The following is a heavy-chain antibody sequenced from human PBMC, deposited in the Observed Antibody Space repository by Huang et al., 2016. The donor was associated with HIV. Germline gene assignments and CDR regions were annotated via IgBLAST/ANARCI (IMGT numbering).Heavy chain of an antibody. CDR2: INSEGSST. CDR1: GFSISSYW. V-gene: IGHV3-74*01. Sequence: EVQLVESGGGLVQPGGSLRLSCAASGFSISSYWRHGVRKAPGKGVVWVSRINSEGSSTSYADAVKGRFTISRDNAKNTLYLQMNSLRAEDTAVYYCARDPRIQSWLNFFDYWGQGTLVSVSS. D-gene: IGHD3-22*01. CDR3: ARDPRIQSWLNFFDY. J-gene: IGHJ4*02.